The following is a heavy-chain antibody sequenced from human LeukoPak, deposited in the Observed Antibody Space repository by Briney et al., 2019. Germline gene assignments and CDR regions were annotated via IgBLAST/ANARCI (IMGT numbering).Heavy chain of an antibody. J-gene: IGHJ5*02. CDR2: IKSKTDGGTT. CDR3: TTRLDDFWSGYSGWFDP. Sequence: GGSLRLSCAASGFTFSNAWMSWVRQAPGKGLEWVGRIKSKTDGGTTDYAAPVKGRFTISRDDSKNTLYLQMNSLKTEDTAVYYRTTRLDDFWSGYSGWFDPWGQGTLVTASS. CDR1: GFTFSNAW. D-gene: IGHD3-3*01. V-gene: IGHV3-15*01.